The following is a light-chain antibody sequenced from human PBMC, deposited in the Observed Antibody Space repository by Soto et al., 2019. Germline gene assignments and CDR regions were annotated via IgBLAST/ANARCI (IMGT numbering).Light chain of an antibody. CDR1: QNVNNN. J-gene: IGKJ2*01. CDR3: QQYNNWPRT. CDR2: GAS. Sequence: VMTQSPATLSVSPGERATLSCRASQNVNNNLAWYQQKPGQAPRLLISGASTRASGVPSRFSGSGSGTEFTLTISGLQSEDFAVYYCQQYNNWPRTFGQGTNLEI. V-gene: IGKV3-15*01.